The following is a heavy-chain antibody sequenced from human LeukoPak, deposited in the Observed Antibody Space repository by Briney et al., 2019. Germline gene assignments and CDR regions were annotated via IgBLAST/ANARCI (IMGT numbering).Heavy chain of an antibody. V-gene: IGHV3-30*03. CDR3: ARVYSSSSGKNAFDV. J-gene: IGHJ3*01. D-gene: IGHD6-6*01. CDR1: GFTFGSYG. CDR2: ISYDGSNK. Sequence: GGSLRLSCAASGFTFGSYGMHWVRQAPGKGLEWVAVISYDGSNKYYADSVKGRFTISRDNSKNTLYLQMNSLRAEDTAVYYCARVYSSSSGKNAFDVWGQGTMVTVSS.